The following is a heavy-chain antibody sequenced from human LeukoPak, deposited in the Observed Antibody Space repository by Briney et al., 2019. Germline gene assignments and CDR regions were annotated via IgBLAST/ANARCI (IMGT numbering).Heavy chain of an antibody. CDR1: GVTFSNAW. V-gene: IGHV3-15*01. Sequence: PGGSLRLSCAASGVTFSNAWMSWVRQAPGKGLEWVGRIKSKSAGGTVDCAASLKDRFTISRDDSKSTLFLQMNSLKTEDTATYYCATYSADYSLDYWGQGTLVTVSS. D-gene: IGHD1-26*01. J-gene: IGHJ4*02. CDR3: ATYSADYSLDY. CDR2: IKSKSAGGTV.